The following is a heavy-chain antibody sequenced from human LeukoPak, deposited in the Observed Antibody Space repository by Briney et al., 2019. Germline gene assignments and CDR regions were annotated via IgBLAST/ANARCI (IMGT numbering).Heavy chain of an antibody. CDR2: VSGRGDYT. Sequence: GGSLRLSCAASGFTFSNYAMSWVRQAPGKGLEWVSSVSGRGDYTSYADSVKGRFSISRDNSKNTLYLQMNSLRAEDTAVYYCAKETGYYDSSGYFWGYFDYWGQGTLVTVSS. CDR1: GFTFSNYA. V-gene: IGHV3-23*01. J-gene: IGHJ4*02. D-gene: IGHD3-22*01. CDR3: AKETGYYDSSGYFWGYFDY.